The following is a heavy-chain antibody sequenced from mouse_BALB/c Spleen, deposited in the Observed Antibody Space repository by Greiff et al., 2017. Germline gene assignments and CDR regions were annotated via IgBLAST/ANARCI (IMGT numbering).Heavy chain of an antibody. CDR3: ARDYGSSHWYFDV. V-gene: IGHV1-9*01. Sequence: QVQLQQPGAELVKPGASVKLSCKASGYTFTSYWIEWVKQRPGHGLEWIGEILPGSGSTNYNEKFKGKATFTADTSSNTAYMQLSSLTSEDSAVYDCARDYGSSHWYFDVWGAGTTVTVSS. CDR1: GYTFTSYW. D-gene: IGHD1-1*01. J-gene: IGHJ1*01. CDR2: ILPGSGST.